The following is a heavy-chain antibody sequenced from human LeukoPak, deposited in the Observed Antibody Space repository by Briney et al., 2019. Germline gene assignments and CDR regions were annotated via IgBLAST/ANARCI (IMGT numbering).Heavy chain of an antibody. D-gene: IGHD2-2*01. J-gene: IGHJ4*02. CDR2: IKQDGSEK. V-gene: IGHV3-7*01. CDR3: ARVRGDIVVVPAAHSDY. Sequence: GGSLRLSCAASGFTFSSYGMHWVRQAPGKGLEWVANIKQDGSEKYYVDSVKGRFTISRDNAKNSLYLQMNSLRAEDTAVYYCARVRGDIVVVPAAHSDYWGQGTLVTASS. CDR1: GFTFSSYG.